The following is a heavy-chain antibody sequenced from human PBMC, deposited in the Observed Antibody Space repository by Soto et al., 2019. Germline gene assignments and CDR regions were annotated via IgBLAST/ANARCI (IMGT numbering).Heavy chain of an antibody. CDR3: AREGYYSGSGTYSPPRYYGMDV. CDR2: ISDYNGNT. CDR1: GYTFSNYG. J-gene: IGHJ6*02. Sequence: QVQLVQSGAEVRKPGASVKVSCKASGYTFSNYGLSWVRQAPGQGLEWMGWISDYNGNTHYAQKFQGRLNMTTDTTTRTAYADARSLTSDDTAVYFCAREGYYSGSGTYSPPRYYGMDVWGQGTTVTVSS. V-gene: IGHV1-18*01. D-gene: IGHD3-10*01.